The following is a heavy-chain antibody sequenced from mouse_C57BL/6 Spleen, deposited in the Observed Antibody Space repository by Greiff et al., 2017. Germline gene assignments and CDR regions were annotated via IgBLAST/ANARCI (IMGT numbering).Heavy chain of an antibody. Sequence: DVKLQESGGGLVQPGGSMKLSCAASGFTFSDAWMDWVRQSPEKGLEWVAEIRNKANNHATYYAESVKGRFTISRDDSKRRVYLQMNSLRAEDTGIYYCTTTGRDRHFDYWGQGTTLTVSS. CDR2: IRNKANNHAT. CDR1: GFTFSDAW. J-gene: IGHJ2*01. D-gene: IGHD4-1*02. CDR3: TTTGRDRHFDY. V-gene: IGHV6-6*01.